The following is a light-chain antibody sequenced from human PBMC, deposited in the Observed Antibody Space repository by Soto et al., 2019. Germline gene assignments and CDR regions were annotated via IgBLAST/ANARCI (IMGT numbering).Light chain of an antibody. CDR3: QQYNKWPPYT. J-gene: IGKJ2*01. CDR1: QSVSSN. Sequence: EIVMTQSPATLSVSPGERAILTCRASQSVSSNLAWYQQKPGQAPRLLIYGASTRATGIPARFSGSGSGTEFTLPISSLQSEDFAVYYCQQYNKWPPYTFGQGTNLEIK. CDR2: GAS. V-gene: IGKV3-15*01.